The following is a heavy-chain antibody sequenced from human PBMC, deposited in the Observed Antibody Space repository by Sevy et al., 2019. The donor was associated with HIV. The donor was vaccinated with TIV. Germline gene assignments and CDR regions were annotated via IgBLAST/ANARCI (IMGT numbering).Heavy chain of an antibody. J-gene: IGHJ4*02. Sequence: SETLSLTCTVSGGSISSYYWSWIRQPPGKGLEWIGYIYYSGSTNYNPSLKSRVTISVGTSKNQFSLKLSSVTAADTAVYYCARSKLGTYYYDSTGYYGEFDYWGQGTLVTVSS. D-gene: IGHD3-22*01. CDR1: GGSISSYY. CDR3: ARSKLGTYYYDSTGYYGEFDY. CDR2: IYYSGST. V-gene: IGHV4-59*01.